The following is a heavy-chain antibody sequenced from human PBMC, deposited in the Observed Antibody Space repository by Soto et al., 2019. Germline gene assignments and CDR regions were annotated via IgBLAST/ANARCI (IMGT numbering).Heavy chain of an antibody. CDR2: IYYSGKT. J-gene: IGHJ5*02. CDR1: GDSVNTGAYY. V-gene: IGHV4-31*03. CDR3: ARDWASDTSSPSGRFDT. Sequence: QVQLQESGPGLVKPSQTLSLTCTVSGDSVNTGAYYWSWIRQRPGKGLEWIGYIYYSGKTLYNPFLKTRIIISPVTCKHPRALQLCSVTAADPAVYYCARDWASDTSSPSGRFDTWGQGTLVTVSS. D-gene: IGHD3-22*01.